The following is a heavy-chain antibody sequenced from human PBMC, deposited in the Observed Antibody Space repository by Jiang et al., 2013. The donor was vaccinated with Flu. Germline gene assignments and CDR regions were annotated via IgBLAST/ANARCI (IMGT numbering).Heavy chain of an antibody. D-gene: IGHD3-10*01. CDR3: AKSVGWFGELLSGVDV. Sequence: LVQPGGSLRLSCAASGFTFSSYAMSWVRQAPGKGLEWVSAISGSGGSTYYADSVKGRFTISRDNSKNTLYLQMNSLRAEDTAVYYCAKSVGWFGELLSGVDVWGQGTTVTVSS. V-gene: IGHV3-23*01. J-gene: IGHJ6*02. CDR1: GFTFSSYA. CDR2: ISGSGGST.